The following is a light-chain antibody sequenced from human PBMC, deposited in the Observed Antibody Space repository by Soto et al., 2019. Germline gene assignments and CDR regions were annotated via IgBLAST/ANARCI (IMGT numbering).Light chain of an antibody. J-gene: IGKJ1*01. V-gene: IGKV3-11*01. CDR3: QQRFNWQSS. CDR1: QSVSNY. CDR2: DES. Sequence: EIVLTQSPGTLSLSPGERATLSCRASQSVSNYLAWYQQKPGQSPRLLMYDESNGASDIPARFSGSGSGTEFTLTISSLEPEDFAVYYCQQRFNWQSSFGQGTKVEIK.